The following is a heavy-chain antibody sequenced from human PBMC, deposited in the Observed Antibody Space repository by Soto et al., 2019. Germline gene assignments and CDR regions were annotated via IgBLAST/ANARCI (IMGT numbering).Heavy chain of an antibody. CDR3: ARGGTPIAY. D-gene: IGHD2-21*01. Sequence: ASVKVSCKASGYSFTRYGIAWARQAPGQGLEWMGWINTYNGNTNYAQNFQGRVTMTTDTSTSTAYMELRSLRSDDTAVYYCARGGTPIAYWVQGTLVTVPS. CDR2: INTYNGNT. V-gene: IGHV1-18*01. CDR1: GYSFTRYG. J-gene: IGHJ4*02.